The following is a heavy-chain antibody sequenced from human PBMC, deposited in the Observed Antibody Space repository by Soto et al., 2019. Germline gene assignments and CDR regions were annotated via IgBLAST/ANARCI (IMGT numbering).Heavy chain of an antibody. CDR3: ARRLRFLDYGMDV. CDR2: MNPNSGNT. CDR1: GYTFSTYE. Sequence: ASVKVSCKASGYTFSTYEINWVRQATGQGLEWMGRMNPNSGNTDYAQKFQGRVTMTRNTSISTAYMELSSLRSEDTAVYYCARRLRFLDYGMDVWGQGTTVTVSS. D-gene: IGHD3-3*01. V-gene: IGHV1-8*01. J-gene: IGHJ6*02.